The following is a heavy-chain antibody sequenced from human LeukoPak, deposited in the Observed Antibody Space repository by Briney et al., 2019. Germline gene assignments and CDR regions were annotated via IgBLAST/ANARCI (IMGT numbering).Heavy chain of an antibody. CDR1: GYTFTGYY. J-gene: IGHJ4*02. CDR2: INPNSGDT. CDR3: ARDRYGDGFAHFDY. D-gene: IGHD5-24*01. V-gene: IGHV1-2*02. Sequence: ASVKVSCKASGYTFTGYYMHWVRQAPGQGLEWMGWINPNSGDTNYAQKFQGRVTMTRDTSISTAYMELSRLRSDDTAVYYCARDRYGDGFAHFDYWGQGVLVTVSS.